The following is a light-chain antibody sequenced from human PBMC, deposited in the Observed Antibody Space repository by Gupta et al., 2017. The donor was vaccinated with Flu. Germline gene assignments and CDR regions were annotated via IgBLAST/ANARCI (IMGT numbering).Light chain of an antibody. Sequence: DIQMTQSPSSLSASVGDRVTITCRASQGIINNLAWFQQKPGQAPKSLIHDASSLQSGVPARFSGSGSRTDFTLTISSRQPEDVATYYCQQENSYPHTFGQGTLLDIK. CDR2: DAS. J-gene: IGKJ5*01. CDR3: QQENSYPHT. CDR1: QGIINN. V-gene: IGKV1-16*01.